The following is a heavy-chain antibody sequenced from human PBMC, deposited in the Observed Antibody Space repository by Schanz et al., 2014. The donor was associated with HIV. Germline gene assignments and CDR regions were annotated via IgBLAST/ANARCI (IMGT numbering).Heavy chain of an antibody. CDR1: GFTFSSFG. Sequence: VQLAESGGGVVQPGGSLRLSCAASGFTFSSFGMHWVRQAPGKGLEWVGRIKSKIDAGTTDYAAPVKGRFTLSRDDSKNTLYLQMKSLKTEDTAVYYCTTENLRSWGQGTLVTVSS. CDR2: IKSKIDAGTT. J-gene: IGHJ4*02. V-gene: IGHV3-15*01. CDR3: TTENLRS.